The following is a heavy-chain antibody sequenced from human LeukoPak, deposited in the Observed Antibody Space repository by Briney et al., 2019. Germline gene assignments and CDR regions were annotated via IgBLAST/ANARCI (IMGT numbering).Heavy chain of an antibody. CDR1: GYTFTSYD. D-gene: IGHD1-26*01. CDR3: ARGAYSGSYYVY. V-gene: IGHV1-8*01. Sequence: ASVEVSRKASGYTFTSYDINWVRQAPGQGLEWMGGMNPNSGNTGYAQKFQGRVTMTRNTSISTAYMELSSLRSEDTAVYYCARGAYSGSYYVYWGQGALVTVSS. CDR2: MNPNSGNT. J-gene: IGHJ4*02.